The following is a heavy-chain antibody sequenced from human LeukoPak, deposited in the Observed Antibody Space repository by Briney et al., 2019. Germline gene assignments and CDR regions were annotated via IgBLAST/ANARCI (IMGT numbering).Heavy chain of an antibody. Sequence: ASATVSCKASGYTFTGYYMHWVRQAPGQGLEWMGWINPNSGGTNYAQKFQGRVTMTRDTSISTAYMELSRLRSDDTAVYYCARAPPTIFGVVGVPDDYWGQGTLVTVPS. D-gene: IGHD3-3*01. CDR1: GYTFTGYY. CDR3: ARAPPTIFGVVGVPDDY. J-gene: IGHJ4*02. CDR2: INPNSGGT. V-gene: IGHV1-2*02.